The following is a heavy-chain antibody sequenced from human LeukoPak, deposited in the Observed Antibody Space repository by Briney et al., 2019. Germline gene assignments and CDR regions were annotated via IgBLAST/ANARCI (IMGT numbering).Heavy chain of an antibody. D-gene: IGHD5-18*01. CDR1: GFTFSSYA. J-gene: IGHJ4*02. CDR3: ARVAVDSYGYWDYFDY. Sequence: GGSLRLSCAASGFTFSSYAMSWVRQAPGKGLEWVANIKQDGSEKYYVDSVKGRFTISRDNAKNSLYLQMNSLRAEDTAVYYCARVAVDSYGYWDYFDYWGQGTLVTVSS. CDR2: IKQDGSEK. V-gene: IGHV3-7*01.